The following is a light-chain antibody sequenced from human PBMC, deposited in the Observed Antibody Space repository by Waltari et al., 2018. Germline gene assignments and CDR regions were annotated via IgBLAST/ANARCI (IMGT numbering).Light chain of an antibody. CDR3: QQYYNTPLT. Sequence: DIVMTQSPDSLAVSLGERAPINCKSTLSVFYSSNNKNYLAWYQQKPGQPPKLLIYWASTRESGVPDRFSGSGSGTDFTLTISSLQAEDVAVYYCQQYYNTPLTFGGGTKVEIK. CDR1: LSVFYSSNNKNY. V-gene: IGKV4-1*01. CDR2: WAS. J-gene: IGKJ4*01.